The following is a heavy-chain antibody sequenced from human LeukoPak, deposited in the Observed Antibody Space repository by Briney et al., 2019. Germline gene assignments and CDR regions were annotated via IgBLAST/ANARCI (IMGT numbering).Heavy chain of an antibody. CDR1: GFTFGDYA. J-gene: IGHJ4*02. CDR3: TRVGVMITFGGVIVIRGSTFDY. D-gene: IGHD3-16*02. Sequence: GGSLRLSCTASGFTFGDYAMSWFRQAPGKGLEWVGFIRSKAYGGTTEYAASVKGRFTISRDDSKSIAYLQMNSLKTEDTAVYYCTRVGVMITFGGVIVIRGSTFDYWGQGTLVTVSS. CDR2: IRSKAYGGTT. V-gene: IGHV3-49*03.